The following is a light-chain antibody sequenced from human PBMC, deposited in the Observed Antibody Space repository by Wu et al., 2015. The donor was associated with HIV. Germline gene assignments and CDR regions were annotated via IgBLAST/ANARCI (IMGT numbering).Light chain of an antibody. J-gene: IGKJ2*01. CDR3: QHYDNWPYT. V-gene: IGKV3-15*01. CDR1: QSISTN. Sequence: EIVMTQSPPTLSVSPGERATLSCRASQSISTNLAWYQQKSGQAPRLLIYGASTRATDIPARFSGSGSGTDFTLTISSTQSEDFAIYYCQHYDNWPYTFGQGPSWRSN. CDR2: GAS.